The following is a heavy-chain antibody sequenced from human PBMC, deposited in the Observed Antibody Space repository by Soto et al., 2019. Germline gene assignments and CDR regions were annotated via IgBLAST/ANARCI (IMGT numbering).Heavy chain of an antibody. CDR2: IYYSGST. CDR3: ARFRPWNRNFRTSPTLYYFDY. D-gene: IGHD2-2*01. Sequence: PSETLSLTCTVSGGSISSGDYYWGWIRQHPGKGLDWIGYIYYSGSTNYNPSLKSRVTISVDTSKNQFSLKLNSVTAADTAVYYCARFRPWNRNFRTSPTLYYFDYWAQETRVPVPS. V-gene: IGHV4-31*03. J-gene: IGHJ4*02. CDR1: GGSISSGDYY.